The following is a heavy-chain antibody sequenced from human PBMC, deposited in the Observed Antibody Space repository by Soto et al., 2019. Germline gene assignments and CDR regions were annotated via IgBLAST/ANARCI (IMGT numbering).Heavy chain of an antibody. J-gene: IGHJ4*02. V-gene: IGHV4-61*01. D-gene: IGHD2-2*01. CDR2: IYYSGST. CDR3: ARGLVVVPAALDY. CDR1: GGSISSSSYY. Sequence: SETLSLTCTVSGGSISSSSYYWSWIRQPPGKGLEWIGYIYYSGSTNYNPSLKSRVTISVDTSKNQFSLKLSSVTAADTAVYYCARGLVVVPAALDYWGQGTLVTVSS.